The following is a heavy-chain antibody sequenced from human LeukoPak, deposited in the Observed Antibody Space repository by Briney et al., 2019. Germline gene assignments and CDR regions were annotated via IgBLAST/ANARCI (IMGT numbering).Heavy chain of an antibody. J-gene: IGHJ4*02. V-gene: IGHV3-53*01. CDR2: IYSGGST. Sequence: GGSLRLSCAASGFTVSSNYMSWVRQAPGKGLEWVSVIYSGGSTYYADSVKGRFTISRDNSKNTLYLQMNSLRAEDTAVYYCARGSFDYYDSSGLYYFDYWGQGTLVTVSS. D-gene: IGHD3-22*01. CDR1: GFTVSSNY. CDR3: ARGSFDYYDSSGLYYFDY.